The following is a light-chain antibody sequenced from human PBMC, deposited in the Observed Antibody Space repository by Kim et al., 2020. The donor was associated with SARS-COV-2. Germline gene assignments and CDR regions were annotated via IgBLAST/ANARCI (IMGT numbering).Light chain of an antibody. CDR3: QQYVNLPYT. V-gene: IGKV1-33*01. CDR2: DAS. J-gene: IGKJ2*01. CDR1: QDINKY. Sequence: AYVGDRITITCQASQDINKYLNWYQQKQGQAPKLLIYDASILETGVPSRFSGSRSGTDFTVTISSLQPEDIGTYYCQQYVNLPYTFGQGTKLEI.